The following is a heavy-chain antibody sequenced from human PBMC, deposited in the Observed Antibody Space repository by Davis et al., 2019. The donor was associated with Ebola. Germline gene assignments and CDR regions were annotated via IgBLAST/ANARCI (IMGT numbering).Heavy chain of an antibody. CDR3: ASLRSGDPFDF. Sequence: HTGGSLRLSCAASGFTFGTYWMHWVRQAPGKGLVWVSRINSDGSNLSYADSVKGRFTISRDNAKKTLYLQMNSLSAEDTAVYYCASLRSGDPFDFWGQGTLVTVAS. V-gene: IGHV3-74*01. CDR1: GFTFGTYW. J-gene: IGHJ4*02. CDR2: INSDGSNL. D-gene: IGHD6-19*01.